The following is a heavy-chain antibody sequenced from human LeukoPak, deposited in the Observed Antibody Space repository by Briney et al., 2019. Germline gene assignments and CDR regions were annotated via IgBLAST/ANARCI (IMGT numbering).Heavy chain of an antibody. V-gene: IGHV3-53*04. J-gene: IGHJ6*02. Sequence: PGGSLRLSCAASGFTVSSNYMSWVRQAPGKGLEWVSVTYSGGSTYYADSVKGRFTISRHNSKNTLYLQMNSLRAEDTAVYYCARDPAPPGLYYYYGMDVWGQGTTVTVSS. D-gene: IGHD2-2*01. CDR3: ARDPAPPGLYYYYGMDV. CDR2: TYSGGST. CDR1: GFTVSSNY.